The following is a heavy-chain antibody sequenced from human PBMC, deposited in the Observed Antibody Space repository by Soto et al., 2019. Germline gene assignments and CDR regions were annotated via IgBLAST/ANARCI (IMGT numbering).Heavy chain of an antibody. Sequence: SVKVSCKASGGTFGIYAISWVLQSPGQGLEWMGGIIPIFGTANYAQKFQGRVTITADESTSTAYMELSSLRSEDTAVYYCARVSPTVVTNWFDPWGQGTLVTVSS. CDR1: GGTFGIYA. V-gene: IGHV1-69*13. D-gene: IGHD4-17*01. CDR2: IIPIFGTA. CDR3: ARVSPTVVTNWFDP. J-gene: IGHJ5*02.